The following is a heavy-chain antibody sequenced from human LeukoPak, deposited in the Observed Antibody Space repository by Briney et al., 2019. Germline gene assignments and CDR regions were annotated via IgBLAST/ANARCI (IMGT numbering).Heavy chain of an antibody. Sequence: PGGSLRLSCAASGFTFSNAWMSWVRQAPGKGLEWVGRIKSKTDGGTTDYAAPVKGRFTISRDDSKNTLYLQMNSLKTEDTAVYYCTTDEVQGWYFDYWGQGTLVTVSS. J-gene: IGHJ4*02. CDR1: GFTFSNAW. CDR2: IKSKTDGGTT. CDR3: TTDEVQGWYFDY. V-gene: IGHV3-15*01.